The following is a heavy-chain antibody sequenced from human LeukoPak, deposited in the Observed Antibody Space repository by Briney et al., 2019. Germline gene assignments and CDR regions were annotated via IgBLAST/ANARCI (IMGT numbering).Heavy chain of an antibody. Sequence: GSLRLSCAASGFTFSSYAMSWVRQPPGKGLEWIGSMFYSGNTFYNPSLKSRVTISADASKNRFSLQLSSVTAADTAVYYCAGHTLVTAIGTYNWFDPWGQGILVTVSS. CDR2: MFYSGNT. CDR3: AGHTLVTAIGTYNWFDP. D-gene: IGHD2-21*02. V-gene: IGHV4-39*01. J-gene: IGHJ5*02. CDR1: GFTFSSYA.